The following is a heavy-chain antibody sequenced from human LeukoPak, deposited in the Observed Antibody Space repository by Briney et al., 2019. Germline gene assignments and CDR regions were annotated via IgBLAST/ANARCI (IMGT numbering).Heavy chain of an antibody. Sequence: ASVKVSCKASGYTFTSYGISWVRQAPGQGLEWMGWISAYNGNTNYAQKLQGRVTMTTDTSKSTAYMELRSLRSDDTAVYYCATSKGSRVGATMDYWGQGTLVTVSS. CDR2: ISAYNGNT. V-gene: IGHV1-18*01. CDR3: ATSKGSRVGATMDY. CDR1: GYTFTSYG. J-gene: IGHJ4*02. D-gene: IGHD1-26*01.